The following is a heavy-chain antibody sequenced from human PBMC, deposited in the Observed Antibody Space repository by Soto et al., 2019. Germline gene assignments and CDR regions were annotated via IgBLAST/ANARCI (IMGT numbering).Heavy chain of an antibody. CDR1: GFTFTSSA. V-gene: IGHV1-58*01. CDR2: IAVGSGDT. CDR3: AATNPDHHDRSGFWGYFDY. D-gene: IGHD3-22*01. J-gene: IGHJ4*02. Sequence: SVKVSCKASGFTFTSSAVQWLRQARGQRLEWIGWIAVGSGDTRYAQKFQERVTLIWDVSTSTSYMEMSSLRSDDTAVYYCAATNPDHHDRSGFWGYFDYWGQGAQVTVS.